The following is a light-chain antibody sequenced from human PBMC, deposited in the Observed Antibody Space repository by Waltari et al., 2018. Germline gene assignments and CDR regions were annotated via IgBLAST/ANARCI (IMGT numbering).Light chain of an antibody. J-gene: IGLJ2*01. V-gene: IGLV3-1*01. Sequence: SYELTQPPSVSVSPGQTASITCSGANLGDKYACWYQQKPGQSPVLVIYQDSKRPSGIPERFSGSNSGNTATLTISGTQAMDEADYYCQAWDSSTAWRVFGGGTKLTVL. CDR1: NLGDKY. CDR2: QDS. CDR3: QAWDSSTAWRV.